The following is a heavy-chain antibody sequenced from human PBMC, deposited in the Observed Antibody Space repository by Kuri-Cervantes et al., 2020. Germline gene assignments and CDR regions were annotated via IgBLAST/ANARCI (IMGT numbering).Heavy chain of an antibody. V-gene: IGHV3-30-3*01. CDR1: GFTFTTHA. J-gene: IGHJ4*02. CDR2: ISDDGNTR. Sequence: GGSLRLSCAASGFTFTTHAMHWVRQAPGKGLEWVAIISDDGNTRYYADSVKGRFTFSRDNSKNTLYLLMNSLRAEDTAVYYCAKDSKGYDSSGYYYIPFDYWGQGTLVTVSS. D-gene: IGHD3-22*01. CDR3: AKDSKGYDSSGYYYIPFDY.